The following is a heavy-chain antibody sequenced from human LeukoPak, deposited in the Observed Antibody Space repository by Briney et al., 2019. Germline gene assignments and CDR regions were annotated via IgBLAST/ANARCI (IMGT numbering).Heavy chain of an antibody. J-gene: IGHJ4*02. CDR2: ISGSGGST. CDR3: AKDRNVLMVYAPYYFDY. CDR1: GFTFSSYA. Sequence: GGSLRLSCAASGFTFSSYAMSWVRQAPGKGLEWVSAISGSGGSTYYADSVKGRFTISRDNSKNTLYLQMNSLRAEDTAVYYCAKDRNVLMVYAPYYFDYWGQGTLVTVSS. V-gene: IGHV3-23*01. D-gene: IGHD2-8*01.